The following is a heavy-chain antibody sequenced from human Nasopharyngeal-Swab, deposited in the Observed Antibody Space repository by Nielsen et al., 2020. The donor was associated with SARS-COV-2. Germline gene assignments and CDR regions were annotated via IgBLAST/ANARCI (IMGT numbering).Heavy chain of an antibody. Sequence: ESLKISCTVSGGSISSYYWSWIRQPPGKGLEWIGYIYYSGSTNYNPSLKSRVTISVDTSKNQFSLKLSSVTAADTAVYYCARDGNCSGGSCDAFDIWGQGTMVTVSS. V-gene: IGHV4-59*01. CDR3: ARDGNCSGGSCDAFDI. J-gene: IGHJ3*02. CDR1: GGSISSYY. D-gene: IGHD2-15*01. CDR2: IYYSGST.